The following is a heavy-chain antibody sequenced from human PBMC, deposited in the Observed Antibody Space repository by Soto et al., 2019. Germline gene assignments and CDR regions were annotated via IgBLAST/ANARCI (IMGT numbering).Heavy chain of an antibody. J-gene: IGHJ6*02. CDR2: IYYSGST. CDR1: GGSISSGDYY. CDR3: ARDLRYYGSGSPYYGMDV. Sequence: QVQLQESGPGLVKPSQTLSLTCTVSGGSISSGDYYWSWIRQPPGKGLEWIGYIYYSGSTYYNPSLKSRVTISVDTSKNQFSLKLSSVTAADTAVYYCARDLRYYGSGSPYYGMDVWGQGTTVTVSS. D-gene: IGHD3-10*01. V-gene: IGHV4-30-4*01.